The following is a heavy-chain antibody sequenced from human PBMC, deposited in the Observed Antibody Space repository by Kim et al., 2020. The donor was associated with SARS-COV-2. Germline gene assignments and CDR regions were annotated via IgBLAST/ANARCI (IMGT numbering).Heavy chain of an antibody. V-gene: IGHV3-23*01. Sequence: YYADSVKGRFSISRDNTKNTLYLHMSSLRAEDTAVYYCAKDGDYYDSSGYWGQGTLVTFSS. J-gene: IGHJ4*02. CDR3: AKDGDYYDSSGY. D-gene: IGHD3-22*01.